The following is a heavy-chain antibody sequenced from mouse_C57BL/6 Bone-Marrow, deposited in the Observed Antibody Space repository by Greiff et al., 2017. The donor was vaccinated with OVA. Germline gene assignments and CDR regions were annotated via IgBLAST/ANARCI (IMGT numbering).Heavy chain of an antibody. CDR1: GFSLTSYG. CDR3: AKKSLNWDGDAMDY. J-gene: IGHJ4*01. Sequence: VQLVESGPGLVQPSQSLSITCTVSGFSLTSYGVHWVRQPPGKGLEWLGVIWSGGSTDYNAAFISRLSISKDNSKSQVFFKMNSLQADDTAIYYCAKKSLNWDGDAMDYWGQGTSVTVSS. CDR2: IWSGGST. V-gene: IGHV2-4*01. D-gene: IGHD4-1*02.